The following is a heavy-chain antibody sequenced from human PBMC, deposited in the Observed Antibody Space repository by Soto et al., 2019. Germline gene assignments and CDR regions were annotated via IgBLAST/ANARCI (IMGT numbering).Heavy chain of an antibody. CDR1: GGSISSYY. Sequence: QVQLQESGPGLVKPSETLSLTCTVPGGSISSYYWSWIRQRPGKGLEWIGYIYYSGSTNYNPSLKSRVTISVDTSKNQFSLKLSSVTAADTDVYYCARRWGTYFEYGGQGTRVTVSS. CDR3: ARRWGTYFEY. V-gene: IGHV4-59*01. D-gene: IGHD7-27*01. J-gene: IGHJ4*02. CDR2: IYYSGST.